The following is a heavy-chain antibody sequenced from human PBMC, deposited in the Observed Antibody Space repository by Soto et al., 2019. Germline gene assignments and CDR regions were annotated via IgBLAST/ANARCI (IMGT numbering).Heavy chain of an antibody. J-gene: IGHJ4*02. Sequence: ASVKVSCKASGGTFSSYAINWVRQAPGQGLEWMGGIIPIFGTANYAQKFQGRVTITADKSTSTAYMELSSLRSEDTAVYYCAAPSFFSYKGYFDYWGQGNLVTVSS. V-gene: IGHV1-69*06. CDR2: IIPIFGTA. D-gene: IGHD1-1*01. CDR1: GGTFSSYA. CDR3: AAPSFFSYKGYFDY.